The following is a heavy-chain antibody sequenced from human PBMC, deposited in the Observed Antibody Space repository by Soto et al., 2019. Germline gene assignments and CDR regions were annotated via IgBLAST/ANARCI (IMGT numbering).Heavy chain of an antibody. J-gene: IGHJ4*02. CDR1: GFTFSSYA. CDR2: ISSNGGST. D-gene: IGHD5-12*01. Sequence: GGSLKLSCAASGFTFSSYAMHWVRQAPGKGLEYVSAISSNGGSTYYANSVKGRFTISRDNSKNTLYLQMGSLRAEDMAVYYCARRDGYNFDYWGQGTLVTVSS. V-gene: IGHV3-64*01. CDR3: ARRDGYNFDY.